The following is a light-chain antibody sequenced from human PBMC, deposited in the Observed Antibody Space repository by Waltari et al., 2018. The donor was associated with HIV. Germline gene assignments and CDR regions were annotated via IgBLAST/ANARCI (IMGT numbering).Light chain of an antibody. CDR1: STDVGGYNY. CDR3: SSYTSSITLV. CDR2: EVN. J-gene: IGLJ2*01. Sequence: QSALTQPASLSGSPGQSLTISCDGTSTDVGGYNYVSWYQQHPGKAHKLMICEVNNRPSGVSSRFSGSKSGNTAYLTISGLQAEDEADYYCSSYTSSITLVFGGGTKVTVL. V-gene: IGLV2-14*01.